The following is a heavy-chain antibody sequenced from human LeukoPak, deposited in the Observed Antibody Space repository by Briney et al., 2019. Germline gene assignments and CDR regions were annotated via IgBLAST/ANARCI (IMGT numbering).Heavy chain of an antibody. CDR1: GFAFSDYG. D-gene: IGHD2-15*01. V-gene: IGHV3-30*03. Sequence: GGSLRLSCVASGFAFSDYGMDWVRQAPGKGLEWVAVISPDGSRTYYADSVKGRFTISRDNSKSTLYLQMNSLRAEDTAVYYRARDYGGSYYFDYWGQGTLVTVSS. CDR2: ISPDGSRT. CDR3: ARDYGGSYYFDY. J-gene: IGHJ4*02.